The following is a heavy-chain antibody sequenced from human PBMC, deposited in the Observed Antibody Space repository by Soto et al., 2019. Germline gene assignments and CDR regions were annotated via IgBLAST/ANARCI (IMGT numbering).Heavy chain of an antibody. Sequence: CVFMRVPWAAAGVTYSRYGRHCVRQTKGKGLEWVSYISSGSRTVYYADSVNGRFTISRDNAKNSLYLQMNSLRDEETAVYYCASTGNYYGDYVLPFDYWGQGTLVTVSS. CDR2: ISSGSRTV. CDR3: ASTGNYYGDYVLPFDY. D-gene: IGHD4-17*01. CDR1: GVTYSRYG. J-gene: IGHJ4*02. V-gene: IGHV3-48*02.